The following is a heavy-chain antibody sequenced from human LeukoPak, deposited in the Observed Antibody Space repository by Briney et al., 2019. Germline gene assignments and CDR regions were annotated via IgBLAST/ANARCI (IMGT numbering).Heavy chain of an antibody. D-gene: IGHD1-1*01. J-gene: IGHJ4*02. CDR2: VDLDGTGT. V-gene: IGHV3-74*01. CDR1: GFTFRNYW. Sequence: GGSLRLSCAAPGFTFRNYWMHWVRQVPGKGLVWVSRVDLDGTGTSYADSVKGRFTISRDNAKNTLSLQMYRLRAEDTAVYYCTTTFEFWGQGTLVTVPS. CDR3: TTTFEF.